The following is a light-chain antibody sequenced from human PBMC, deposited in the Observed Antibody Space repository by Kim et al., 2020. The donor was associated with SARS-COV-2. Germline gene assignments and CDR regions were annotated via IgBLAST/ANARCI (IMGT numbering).Light chain of an antibody. CDR3: QVWDRSSDHVV. J-gene: IGLJ2*01. Sequence: SYELTQPPSVSVAPGKTARITCGGDNIGGKSVHWYQQRPGLAPVLVIYYDSDRPSGIPERFSASNSGNTATLTISRAEVGDEADYFCQVWDRSSDHVVFGGGTQLTVL. V-gene: IGLV3-21*04. CDR2: YDS. CDR1: NIGGKS.